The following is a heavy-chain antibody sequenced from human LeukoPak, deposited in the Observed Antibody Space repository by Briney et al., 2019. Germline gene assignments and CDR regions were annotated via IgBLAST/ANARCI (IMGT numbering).Heavy chain of an antibody. D-gene: IGHD2-2*02. Sequence: SETLSLTCTVSGGSISSNNYYWGWIRQPPGTGLEWLGSISYGGTTYYNPSLESRVTISVDTSKNQFSLNLSSVTAADTAVYYCGRRPGGAIEYWGQGTLVTVSS. CDR1: GGSISSNNYY. CDR2: ISYGGTT. V-gene: IGHV4-39*01. CDR3: GRRPGGAIEY. J-gene: IGHJ4*02.